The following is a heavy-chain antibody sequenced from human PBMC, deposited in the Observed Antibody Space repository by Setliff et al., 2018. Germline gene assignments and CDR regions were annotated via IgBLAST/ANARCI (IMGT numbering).Heavy chain of an antibody. CDR2: FDPEDGET. Sequence: EASVKVSCKVSGYTLTELSMHWVRQAPGKGLEWMGGFDPEDGETIYAQKFQGRVTMTEDTSTDTAYMELSSLRSEDTAVYYCARVLFHCSSTSCYLDAFDIWGQGTMVTVSS. CDR1: GYTLTELS. J-gene: IGHJ3*02. CDR3: ARVLFHCSSTSCYLDAFDI. D-gene: IGHD2-2*01. V-gene: IGHV1-24*01.